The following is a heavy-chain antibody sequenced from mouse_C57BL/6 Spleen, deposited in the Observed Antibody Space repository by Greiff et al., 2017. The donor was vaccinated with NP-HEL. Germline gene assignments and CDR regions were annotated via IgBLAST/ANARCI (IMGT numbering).Heavy chain of an antibody. J-gene: IGHJ3*01. CDR3: ARGDYDYDEAWFAY. CDR2: ISYDGSN. V-gene: IGHV3-6*01. Sequence: EVKLMESGPGLVKPSQSLSLTCSVTGYSITSGYYWNWIRQFPGNKLEWMGYISYDGSNNYNPSLKNRISITRDTSKNQFFLKLNSVTTEDTATYYCARGDYDYDEAWFAYWGQGTLVTVSA. CDR1: GYSITSGYY. D-gene: IGHD2-4*01.